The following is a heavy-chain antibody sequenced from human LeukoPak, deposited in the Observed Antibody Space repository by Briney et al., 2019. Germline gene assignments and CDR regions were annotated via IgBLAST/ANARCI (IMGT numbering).Heavy chain of an antibody. CDR3: ARVVVAATAWFDP. CDR1: GGSISSSSYY. D-gene: IGHD2-15*01. V-gene: IGHV4-39*01. Sequence: PSETLSLTCTVSGGSISSSSYYWGWIRQPPGKGLEWIGSIYYSGSTHYNPSLKSRVTISVDTSKNQFSLKLSSVTAADTAVYYCARVVVAATAWFDPWGQGTLVTVSS. J-gene: IGHJ5*02. CDR2: IYYSGST.